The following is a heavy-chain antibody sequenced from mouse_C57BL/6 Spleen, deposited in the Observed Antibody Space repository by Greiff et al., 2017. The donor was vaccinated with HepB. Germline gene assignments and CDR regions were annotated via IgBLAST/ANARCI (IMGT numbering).Heavy chain of an antibody. V-gene: IGHV3-6*01. CDR1: GYSITSGYY. J-gene: IGHJ4*01. CDR2: ISYDGSN. CDR3: ARRPTAGAMDY. D-gene: IGHD2-10*01. Sequence: EVKLQESGPGLVKPSQSLSLTCSVTGYSITSGYYWNWIRQFPGNKLEWMGYISYDGSNNYNPSLKNRISITRDTSKNQFFLKLNSVTTEDTATYYCARRPTAGAMDYWGQGTSVTVSS.